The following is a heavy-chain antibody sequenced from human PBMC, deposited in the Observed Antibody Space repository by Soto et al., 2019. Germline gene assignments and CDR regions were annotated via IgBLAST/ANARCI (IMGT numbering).Heavy chain of an antibody. CDR3: ARQGRNTKIVLVKHYAADF. V-gene: IGHV4-39*01. CDR2: IYYDGTT. CDR1: RGSISSTSYY. Sequence: PXETLSLTFTVARGSISSTSYYWAWIRQPPGQGLEWIGAIYYDGTTYYTESLKSRVSISVDTSKNQFSLKVNSVTAADTAVYFCARQGRNTKIVLVKHYAADFWGQGTAVTVSS. J-gene: IGHJ6*02. D-gene: IGHD3-22*01.